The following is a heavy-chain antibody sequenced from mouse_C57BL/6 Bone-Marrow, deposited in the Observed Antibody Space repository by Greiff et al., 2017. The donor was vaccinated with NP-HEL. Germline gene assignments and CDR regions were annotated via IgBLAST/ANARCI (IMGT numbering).Heavy chain of an antibody. D-gene: IGHD2-1*01. Sequence: EVKLVESGGGLVKPGGSLKLSYAASGFTFSSYAMSWVRQTPEKRLEWVATISDGGSYTYYPDNVKGRFTISRDNAKNNLYLQMSHLKSEDTAMYYCAREGNYDYWGQGTTLTVSS. CDR1: GFTFSSYA. J-gene: IGHJ2*01. CDR2: ISDGGSYT. V-gene: IGHV5-4*01. CDR3: AREGNYDY.